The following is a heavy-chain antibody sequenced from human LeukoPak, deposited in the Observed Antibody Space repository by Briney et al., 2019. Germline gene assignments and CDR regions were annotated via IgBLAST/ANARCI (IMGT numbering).Heavy chain of an antibody. V-gene: IGHV4-39*07. D-gene: IGHD6-6*01. CDR2: VYYSGST. CDR1: GGSISSSSYY. CDR3: ARDQDSSSVDY. Sequence: SETLSLTCTVSGGSISSSSYYWGWIRQPPGKGLEWIGNVYYSGSTYYNPSLKSRVTISVDTSKNQFSLKLSSVTAADTAVYYCARDQDSSSVDYWGQGTLVTVSS. J-gene: IGHJ4*02.